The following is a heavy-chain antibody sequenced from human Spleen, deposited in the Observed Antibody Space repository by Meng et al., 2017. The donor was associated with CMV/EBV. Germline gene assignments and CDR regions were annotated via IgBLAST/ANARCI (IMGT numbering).Heavy chain of an antibody. CDR3: AREMPHTYYFDF. J-gene: IGHJ4*02. CDR1: GYTFTSYY. Sequence: QVQLEQSGAEVKKPGASLKISCKASGYTFTSYYMHWMRQAPGQGLEWVGIIKPSDGSTTYTQKFKGRVTMTWDTSTSTVYLELSSLRSDDTAVFYCAREMPHTYYFDFWGQGTLVTVSS. CDR2: IKPSDGST. V-gene: IGHV1-46*01. D-gene: IGHD2-2*01.